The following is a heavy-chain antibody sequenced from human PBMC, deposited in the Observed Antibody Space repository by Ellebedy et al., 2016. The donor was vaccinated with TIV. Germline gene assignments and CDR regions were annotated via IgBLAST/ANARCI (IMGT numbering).Heavy chain of an antibody. CDR2: INAGNGNT. CDR3: AREPYYYYYYGMDV. CDR1: GGTFSSYA. V-gene: IGHV1-3*01. J-gene: IGHJ6*02. Sequence: AASVKVSCKASGGTFSSYAISWVRQAPGQRLEWMGWINAGNGNTKYSQKFQGRVTITRDTSASTAYMELSSLRSEDTAVYYCAREPYYYYYYGMDVWGQGTTVTVSS.